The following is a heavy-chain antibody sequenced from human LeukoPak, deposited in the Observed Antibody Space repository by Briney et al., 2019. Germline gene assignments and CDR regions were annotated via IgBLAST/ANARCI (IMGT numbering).Heavy chain of an antibody. CDR2: TYYRSKWYN. CDR1: GDSVSNNSAA. CDR3: ARDNYSNYEYYYYGMDV. Sequence: SQTLSLTCAISGDSVSNNSAAWNWIRQSPSRGLEWLGRTYYRSKWYNDYAVSVKSRITISPDTSKNQFSLKLSSVTAADTAVYYCARDNYSNYEYYYYGMDVWGQGTTVTVSS. V-gene: IGHV6-1*01. D-gene: IGHD4-11*01. J-gene: IGHJ6*02.